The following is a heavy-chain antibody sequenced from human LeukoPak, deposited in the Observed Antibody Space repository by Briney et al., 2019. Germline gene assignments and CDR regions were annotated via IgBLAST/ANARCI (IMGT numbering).Heavy chain of an antibody. V-gene: IGHV1-8*03. Sequence: ASVKVSCKASGGTFSSYAINWVRQAPGQGLEWMGWMNPNSGNTGYAQKFQGRVTITRNTSISTAYMELSSLRSEDTAVYYCARIPTYTVDAFDIWGQGTMVTVSS. CDR2: MNPNSGNT. CDR1: GGTFSSYA. CDR3: ARIPTYTVDAFDI. D-gene: IGHD2-21*01. J-gene: IGHJ3*02.